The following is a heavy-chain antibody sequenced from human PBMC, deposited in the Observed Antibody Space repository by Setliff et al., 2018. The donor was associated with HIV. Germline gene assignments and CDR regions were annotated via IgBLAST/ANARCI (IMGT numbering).Heavy chain of an antibody. V-gene: IGHV4-4*02. D-gene: IGHD5-18*01. J-gene: IGHJ4*02. CDR3: ARQPYTALVPFDY. CDR2: IYHSGST. Sequence: SETLSLTCAVSGGSISSSNWWSWVRQPPGKGLEWIGEIYHSGSTNYNPSLKSRVTISIDKSKKQFSLKLSSVTAADTAVYYCARQPYTALVPFDYWGQGTLVTVSS. CDR1: GGSISSSNW.